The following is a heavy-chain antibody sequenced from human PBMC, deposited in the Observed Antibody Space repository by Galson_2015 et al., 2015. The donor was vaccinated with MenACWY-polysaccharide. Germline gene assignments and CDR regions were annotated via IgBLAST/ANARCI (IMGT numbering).Heavy chain of an antibody. CDR1: GYTFTSYD. CDR3: ARVDYDFWIGSGGMDV. V-gene: IGHV1-8*01. Sequence: SVKVSCKASGYTFTSYDINWVRQATGQGLEWMGWMNPNSGNTGYAQKFQGRVTMTRNTSISTAYMELSSLRSEDTAVYYCARVDYDFWIGSGGMDVWGRGTTVTVSS. CDR2: MNPNSGNT. D-gene: IGHD3-3*01. J-gene: IGHJ6*02.